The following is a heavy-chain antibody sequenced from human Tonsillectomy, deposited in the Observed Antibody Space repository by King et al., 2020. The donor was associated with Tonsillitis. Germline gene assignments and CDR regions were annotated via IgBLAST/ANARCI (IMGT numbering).Heavy chain of an antibody. J-gene: IGHJ4*02. CDR3: ASVQGGQIDY. CDR2: IYYSGTT. V-gene: IGHV4-39*07. CDR1: GGSISSTNYF. D-gene: IGHD3-16*01. Sequence: QLQESGPGLVKPSETLSLTCTVSGGSISSTNYFWGWVRQPPGKGLEWIGSIYYSGTTYYNPSLKGRVTISVDTSKNQFSLKLSSVTAADTAVYYCASVQGGQIDYWGQGTLVTVSS.